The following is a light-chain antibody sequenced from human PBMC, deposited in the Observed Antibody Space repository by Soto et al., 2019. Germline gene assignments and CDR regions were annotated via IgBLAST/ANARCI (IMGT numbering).Light chain of an antibody. V-gene: IGLV2-23*02. CDR3: SSYPGASVSYV. CDR2: EVN. Sequence: QSALTQPASVSGSPGQSITISCTGTSSDVGTFNLVSWYQQHPGEAPKLLIFEVNNRPSGVSIRFSGSKSGNTASLTISGLQAEDDADYYCSSYPGASVSYVFGTGTKVTVL. J-gene: IGLJ1*01. CDR1: SSDVGTFNL.